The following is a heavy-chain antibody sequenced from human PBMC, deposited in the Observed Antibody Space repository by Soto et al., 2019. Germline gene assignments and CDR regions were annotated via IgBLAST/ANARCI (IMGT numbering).Heavy chain of an antibody. CDR1: DVFFENFG. D-gene: IGHD1-26*01. CDR2: ISGSGFKK. J-gene: IGHJ5*02. Sequence: PRGSLRLSNAASDVFFENFGMSWVRQAQGKGLEWISSISGSGFKKYYADSVKGRFNISRDNSKSTVYLELNNLSAEDTAVYHCAKNQGVELVPLATVDWFDPWGQGSVVTVS. CDR3: AKNQGVELVPLATVDWFDP. V-gene: IGHV3-23*01.